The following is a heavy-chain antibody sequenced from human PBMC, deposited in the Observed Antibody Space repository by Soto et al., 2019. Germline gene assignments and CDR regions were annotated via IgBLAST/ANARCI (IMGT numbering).Heavy chain of an antibody. CDR3: ARSLRSVPYYDFWSGFPYYYGMDV. CDR2: ISSSSSYI. Sequence: GSLRLSCAASGFTFSSYSMNWVRQAPGKGLEWVSSISSSSSYIYYADSVKGRFTISRDNAKNSLYLQMNSLRAEDTAVYYCARSLRSVPYYDFWSGFPYYYGMDVWGQGTTVTVSS. D-gene: IGHD3-3*01. CDR1: GFTFSSYS. V-gene: IGHV3-21*01. J-gene: IGHJ6*02.